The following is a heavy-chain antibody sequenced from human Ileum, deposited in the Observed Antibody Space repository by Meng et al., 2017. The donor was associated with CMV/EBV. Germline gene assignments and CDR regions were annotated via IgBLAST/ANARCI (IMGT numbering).Heavy chain of an antibody. Sequence: GGSLRLSCTASGFTFQDYAMSWVRQAPGKGLEWISFIRSKAYGATTEYAASVKGRFTISRDDSKSIASLEMNSLKTEDTAVYYCTRNQGASWYSDYWGQGTLVTVSS. CDR3: TRNQGASWYSDY. CDR2: IRSKAYGATT. V-gene: IGHV3-49*04. D-gene: IGHD1-1*01. CDR1: GFTFQDYA. J-gene: IGHJ4*02.